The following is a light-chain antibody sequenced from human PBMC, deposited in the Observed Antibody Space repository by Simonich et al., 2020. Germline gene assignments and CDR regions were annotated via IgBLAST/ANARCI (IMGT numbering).Light chain of an antibody. CDR2: LAS. J-gene: IGKJ1*01. V-gene: IGKV4-1*01. CDR3: QQYYSTPWT. Sequence: DIVMTQSPDSLAVSLGERATINCKYSQSVLYSSNNKTYLAWYQQKPGQPPKLLIYLASTRDSAVPDRFSGSGSGTDFTLTISSLQAEDVAVYYCQQYYSTPWTFGQGTKVEIK. CDR1: QSVLYSSNNKTY.